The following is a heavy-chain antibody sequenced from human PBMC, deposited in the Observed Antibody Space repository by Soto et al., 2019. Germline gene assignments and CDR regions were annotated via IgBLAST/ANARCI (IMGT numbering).Heavy chain of an antibody. J-gene: IGHJ4*02. Sequence: ASVKVSFKASGYTFTSYGISWVRQAPGQGLEWMGWISAYNGNTNYAQKLQGRVTMTTDTSTSTAYMELRSLRSDDTAVYYCARAYDGFGELPFEYWGQGTLVTVSS. CDR3: ARAYDGFGELPFEY. D-gene: IGHD3-10*01. CDR1: GYTFTSYG. V-gene: IGHV1-18*01. CDR2: ISAYNGNT.